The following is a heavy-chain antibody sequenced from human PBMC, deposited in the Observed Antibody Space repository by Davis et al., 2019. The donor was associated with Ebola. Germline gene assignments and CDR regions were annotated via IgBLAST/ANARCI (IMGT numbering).Heavy chain of an antibody. CDR3: ARSGYDPFDY. D-gene: IGHD5-12*01. J-gene: IGHJ4*02. V-gene: IGHV4-61*01. CDR1: GGPVSSGSYY. Sequence: PSETLSLTCTVSGGPVSSGSYYWSWIRQPPGKGLEWIGYIYYSGSTNYNPSLKSRVTISVDTSKNQFSLKLSSVTAADTAVYYCARSGYDPFDYWGQGTLVTVSS. CDR2: IYYSGST.